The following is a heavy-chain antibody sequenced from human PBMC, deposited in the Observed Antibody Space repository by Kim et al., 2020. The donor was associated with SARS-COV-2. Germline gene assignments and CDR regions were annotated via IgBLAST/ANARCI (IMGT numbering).Heavy chain of an antibody. Sequence: SETLSLTCAVYGGSFSGYYWSWIRQPPGKGLEWIGEINHSGSTNYNPSLKSRVTISVDTSKNQFSLKLSSVTAADTAVYYCARGERLNRHLVVVTARRWFAPWGQGTMFTVSS. CDR1: GGSFSGYY. CDR3: ARGERLNRHLVVVTARRWFAP. J-gene: IGHJ5*02. V-gene: IGHV4-34*01. D-gene: IGHD2-21*02. CDR2: INHSGST.